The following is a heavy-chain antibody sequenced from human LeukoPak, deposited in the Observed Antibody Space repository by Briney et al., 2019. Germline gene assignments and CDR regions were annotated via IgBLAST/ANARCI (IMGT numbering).Heavy chain of an antibody. CDR1: GFTFSNHG. J-gene: IGHJ4*02. CDR3: TSRITMVRGVIILTGDY. D-gene: IGHD3-10*01. Sequence: GGTLRLSCAASGFTFSNHGMNWVRQAPGKGLEWVSAISGSGGSTYYADSVKGRFTISRDNSKNTLYLQMNSLKTEDTAVYYCTSRITMVRGVIILTGDYWGQGTLVTVSS. CDR2: ISGSGGST. V-gene: IGHV3-23*01.